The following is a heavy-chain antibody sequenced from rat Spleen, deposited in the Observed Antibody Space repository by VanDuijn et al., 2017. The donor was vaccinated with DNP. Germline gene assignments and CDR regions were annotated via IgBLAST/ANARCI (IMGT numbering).Heavy chain of an antibody. Sequence: EVQLVESGGGLVRPGRSLKLSCAASEFTFSDYYMAWVRQAPKKGLEWVATISTSGSKIFYPDSVKGRFTISRDNAKNSLYLQMDSLRSEDTATYYCTSPVPSGHYVMDAWGQGTSVTVSS. J-gene: IGHJ4*01. CDR2: ISTSGSKI. CDR3: TSPVPSGHYVMDA. V-gene: IGHV5-25*01. D-gene: IGHD4-3*01. CDR1: EFTFSDYY.